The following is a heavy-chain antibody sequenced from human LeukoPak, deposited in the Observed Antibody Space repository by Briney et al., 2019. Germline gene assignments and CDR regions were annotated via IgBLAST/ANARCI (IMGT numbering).Heavy chain of an antibody. D-gene: IGHD3-22*01. Sequence: KTGGSLRLSCAASGFTFSSYAMSWVRQAPGKGLEWVSSISSSSSYIYYADSVKGRFTISRDNAKNSLYLQMNSLRAEDTAVYYCARDFPDSSGYYGTSVDYWGQGTLVTVSS. V-gene: IGHV3-21*01. CDR3: ARDFPDSSGYYGTSVDY. J-gene: IGHJ4*02. CDR2: ISSSSSYI. CDR1: GFTFSSYA.